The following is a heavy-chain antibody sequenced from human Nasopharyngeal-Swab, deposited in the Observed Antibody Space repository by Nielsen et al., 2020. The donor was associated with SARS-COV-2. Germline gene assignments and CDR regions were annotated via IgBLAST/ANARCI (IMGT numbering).Heavy chain of an antibody. CDR2: IYPGDSDT. D-gene: IGHD6-19*01. CDR3: ARHGVRGAGGWFYYFDY. V-gene: IGHV5-51*01. CDR1: GYRFISYW. J-gene: IGHJ4*02. Sequence: GESLKISCKGSGYRFISYWIGWVRQMPGKGLEWMGIIYPGDSDTRYSPSFQGQVTISADKSISTAYLQWSSLKASDTAMYYCARHGVRGAGGWFYYFDYWGQGTLVTVSS.